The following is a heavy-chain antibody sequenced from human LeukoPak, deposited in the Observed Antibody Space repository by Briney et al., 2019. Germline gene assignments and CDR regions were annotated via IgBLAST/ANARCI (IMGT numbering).Heavy chain of an antibody. J-gene: IGHJ6*03. D-gene: IGHD5-18*01. CDR1: GGSISSYY. CDR3: ASRASDTAMIDYYYYMDV. Sequence: PSETLSLTCTVSGGSISSYYWSWIRQPPGKGLEGMGYIYYSGSTNYNPSLKSRVTISVDTSKNQFSLKLSSVTAADTAVYYCASRASDTAMIDYYYYMDVWGKGTTVTVSS. V-gene: IGHV4-59*01. CDR2: IYYSGST.